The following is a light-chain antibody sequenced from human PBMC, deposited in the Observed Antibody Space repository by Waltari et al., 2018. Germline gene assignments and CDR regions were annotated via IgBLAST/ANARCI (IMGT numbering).Light chain of an antibody. J-gene: IGKJ1*01. Sequence: DIQMTQSPSSVSASVGDIVTITCRASLGISRWVAWYQQKPGKAPKLLSFPSSSVLSGVPSRFSGSGSGTDFTLTISSLQPEDFATYYCLQANSFPLTFGQGTKVDIK. CDR3: LQANSFPLT. CDR1: LGISRW. CDR2: PSS. V-gene: IGKV1-12*01.